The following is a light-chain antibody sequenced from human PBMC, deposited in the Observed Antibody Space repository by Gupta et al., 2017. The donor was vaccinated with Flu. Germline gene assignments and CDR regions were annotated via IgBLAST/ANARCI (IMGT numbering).Light chain of an antibody. CDR1: SSNIGNNA. CDR2: YDD. J-gene: IGLJ3*02. Sequence: QSVLTQPPSVSEAPRQRVHIPCSGSSSNIGNNAVNWYQQLPGKSPKLLMYYDDVLPSGVSDRFSGSKSGTSASLAISGLQSGDEADYYCAAWDDSLNGPVFGGGTKLTVL. V-gene: IGLV1-36*01. CDR3: AAWDDSLNGPV.